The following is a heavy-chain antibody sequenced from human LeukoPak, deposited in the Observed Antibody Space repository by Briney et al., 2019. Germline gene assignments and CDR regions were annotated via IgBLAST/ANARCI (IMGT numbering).Heavy chain of an antibody. CDR3: ARAPYYYDSGTIDY. Sequence: QPGGSLRLSCAASGFTFSSYEMNWVRQAPGKGLEWVSYISSSGSTIYYADSVKGRFTISRDNAKNSLYLQMNSLRAEDTAVYYCARAPYYYDSGTIDYWGQGTLVTVSS. D-gene: IGHD3-22*01. CDR2: ISSSGSTI. V-gene: IGHV3-48*03. CDR1: GFTFSSYE. J-gene: IGHJ4*02.